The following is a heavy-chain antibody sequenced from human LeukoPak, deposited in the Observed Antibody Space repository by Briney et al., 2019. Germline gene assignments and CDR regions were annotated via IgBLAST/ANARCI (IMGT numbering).Heavy chain of an antibody. J-gene: IGHJ3*02. CDR3: VKDRLRVVAEDGFDI. V-gene: IGHV3-64D*09. D-gene: IGHD3-22*01. CDR2: ISSSGGST. CDR1: GFTFRSYA. Sequence: PGGSLRLSCSASGFTFRSYAMHWVRQAPGKGLEYVSTISSSGGSTSYADSVKGRFAISRDNSKNTLYLQTSRLRDVDTAMYYCVKDRLRVVAEDGFDIWGQGTMVTVSS.